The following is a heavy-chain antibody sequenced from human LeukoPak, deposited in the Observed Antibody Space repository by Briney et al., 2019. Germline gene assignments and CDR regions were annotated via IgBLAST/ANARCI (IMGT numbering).Heavy chain of an antibody. CDR2: ISGSGGST. D-gene: IGHD3-9*01. CDR3: AKARITILLDY. CDR1: GFTFSDYY. Sequence: PGGSLRLSYAASGFTFSDYYMSWIRQAPGKGLEWVSTISGSGGSTYYTDSVKGRFTISRDNSKNTLYLLMNSLRAEDTAVYYCAKARITILLDYWGQGTLVTVSS. J-gene: IGHJ4*02. V-gene: IGHV3-23*01.